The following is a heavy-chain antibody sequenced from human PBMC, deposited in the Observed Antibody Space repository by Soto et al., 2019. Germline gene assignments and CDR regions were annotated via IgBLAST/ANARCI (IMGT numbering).Heavy chain of an antibody. V-gene: IGHV4-59*01. J-gene: IGHJ6*03. Sequence: SETLSLTGTGSGGSISSYYWSWIRQPPGKGLEWIGYIYYSGSTNYNPSLKSRVTISVDTSKNQFSLKLSSVTAADTAVYYCARLPYYYGSAFMDVWGKGTTVTVSS. CDR2: IYYSGST. CDR3: ARLPYYYGSAFMDV. D-gene: IGHD3-10*01. CDR1: GGSISSYY.